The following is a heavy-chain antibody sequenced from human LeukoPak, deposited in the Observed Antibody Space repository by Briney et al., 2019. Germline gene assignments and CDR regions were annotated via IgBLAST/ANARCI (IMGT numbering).Heavy chain of an antibody. V-gene: IGHV4-31*03. Sequence: PSQTLSLTCTVSGSSISSDGYYWSWIRQHPGKGLEWIGFIYYTGSTYYNPSLKSRATISVDTSKNHFSLKLTSVTAADTAVYYCARGTGGAAAADFDPWGQGTLVTVSS. CDR2: IYYTGST. D-gene: IGHD6-13*01. CDR1: GSSISSDGYY. J-gene: IGHJ5*02. CDR3: ARGTGGAAAADFDP.